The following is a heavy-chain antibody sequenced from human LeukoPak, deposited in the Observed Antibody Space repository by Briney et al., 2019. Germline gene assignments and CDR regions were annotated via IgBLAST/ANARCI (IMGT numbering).Heavy chain of an antibody. V-gene: IGHV4-39*07. Sequence: PSETLSLTCTVSGGSISSSSYYWGWIRQPPGKGLEWIGSIYYSGSTYYNPSLKSRVTISVDTSKNQFSLKLSSVTAADTAVYYCAREETYSSSWYVYYYYYMDVWGKGTTVTVSS. CDR3: AREETYSSSWYVYYYYYMDV. D-gene: IGHD6-13*01. CDR2: IYYSGST. CDR1: GGSISSSSYY. J-gene: IGHJ6*03.